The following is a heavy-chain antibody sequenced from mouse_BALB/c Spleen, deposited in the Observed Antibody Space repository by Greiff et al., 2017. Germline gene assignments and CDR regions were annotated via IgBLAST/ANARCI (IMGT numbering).Heavy chain of an antibody. D-gene: IGHD2-1*01. CDR2: ISSGSSTV. J-gene: IGHJ4*01. CDR1: GFTFSSFG. V-gene: IGHV5-17*02. CDR3: ARGHYGNYFYAMDY. Sequence: EVKLQESGGGLVQPGGSRKLSCAASGFTFSSFGMHWVRQAPEKGLEWVAYISSGSSTVYYADTVKGRFTISRDNPKNTLFLQMTSLRSEDTAMYYCARGHYGNYFYAMDYWGQGTSVTVSS.